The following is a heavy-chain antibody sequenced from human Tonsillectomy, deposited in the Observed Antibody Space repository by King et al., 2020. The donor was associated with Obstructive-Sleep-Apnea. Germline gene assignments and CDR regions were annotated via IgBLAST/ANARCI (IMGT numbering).Heavy chain of an antibody. CDR1: GFTFSSYA. Sequence: VQLVESGGGLVQPGGSLRLSCAASGFTFSSYAMSWVRQAPGKGLEWVSAISGSGGNTYYADSVKGRFTVSRDNSKNTLYLQMNSLRAEDTAIYHCAKCRTGVAVVDNWGQGTLVTVSS. D-gene: IGHD6-19*01. J-gene: IGHJ4*02. V-gene: IGHV3-23*04. CDR2: ISGSGGNT. CDR3: AKCRTGVAVVDN.